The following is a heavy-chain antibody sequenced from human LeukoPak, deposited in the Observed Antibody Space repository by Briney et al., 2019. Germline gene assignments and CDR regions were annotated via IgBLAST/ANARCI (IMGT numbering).Heavy chain of an antibody. Sequence: ASVKVSCKASGYTLTDYYIHWVRQATGQGLEWMGWMNPNSGNTGYAQKFQGRVTMTRNTSISTAYMELSSLRSEDTAVYYCARGTDYYGSGSYYLYYYYYMDVWGKGTTVTISS. J-gene: IGHJ6*03. CDR2: MNPNSGNT. CDR1: GYTLTDYY. CDR3: ARGTDYYGSGSYYLYYYYYMDV. V-gene: IGHV1-8*02. D-gene: IGHD3-10*01.